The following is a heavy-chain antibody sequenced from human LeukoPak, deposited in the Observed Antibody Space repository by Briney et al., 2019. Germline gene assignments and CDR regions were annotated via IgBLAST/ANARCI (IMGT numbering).Heavy chain of an antibody. D-gene: IGHD6-19*01. CDR1: GYTFTSYG. Sequence: ASVKVSCKASGYTFTSYGISWVRQAPGQGLEWMGWINPNSGGTNYAQKFQGRVTMTRDTSISTAYMELSRLRSDDTAVYYCARDTRIAVAFFDYWGQGTLVTVSS. V-gene: IGHV1-2*02. CDR2: INPNSGGT. CDR3: ARDTRIAVAFFDY. J-gene: IGHJ4*02.